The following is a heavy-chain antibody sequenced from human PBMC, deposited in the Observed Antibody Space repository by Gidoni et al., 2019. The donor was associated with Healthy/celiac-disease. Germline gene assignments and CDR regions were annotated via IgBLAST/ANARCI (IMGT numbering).Heavy chain of an antibody. CDR1: GGTFSSYT. CDR2: IIPILGIA. V-gene: IGHV1-69*08. D-gene: IGHD5-18*01. J-gene: IGHJ4*02. Sequence: QVQLVQSGAEVKKPGSSGKVSCKASGGTFSSYTISWVRQAPGQGLEWMGRIIPILGIANYAQKFQGRVTITADKSTSTAYMELSSLRSEDTAVYYCARDAPLDTAMVDSSYWGQGTLVTVSS. CDR3: ARDAPLDTAMVDSSY.